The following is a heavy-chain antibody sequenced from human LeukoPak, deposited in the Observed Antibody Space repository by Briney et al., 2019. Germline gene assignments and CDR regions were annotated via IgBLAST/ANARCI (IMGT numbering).Heavy chain of an antibody. CDR3: ARRKEVGGSLWGTGAFDI. Sequence: GGSLRLSCAASGFTFSSYAMSWVRQAPGKGLEWVSAISGSGGSTYYADSVKGRFTISRDNSKNTLYLQMNSLRAEDTAVYYCARRKEVGGSLWGTGAFDIWGQGTMVTVSS. V-gene: IGHV3-23*01. CDR2: ISGSGGST. D-gene: IGHD1-26*01. J-gene: IGHJ3*02. CDR1: GFTFSSYA.